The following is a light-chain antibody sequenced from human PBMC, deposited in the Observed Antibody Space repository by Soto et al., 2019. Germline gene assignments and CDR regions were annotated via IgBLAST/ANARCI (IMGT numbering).Light chain of an antibody. CDR1: QSVSSSY. J-gene: IGKJ1*01. CDR2: GAS. Sequence: EIVLTQSPGTLSLSPGERATLSCRASQSVSSSYLAWYQQKPDQAPRLLIYGASSRATGIPARFSGSGSGTDFTLTISSLQSEDFAVYYCQHYNYWPPKTFGQGTRWIS. CDR3: QHYNYWPPKT. V-gene: IGKV3-15*01.